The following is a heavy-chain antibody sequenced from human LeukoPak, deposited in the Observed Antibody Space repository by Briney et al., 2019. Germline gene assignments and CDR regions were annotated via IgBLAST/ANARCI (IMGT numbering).Heavy chain of an antibody. CDR2: IYYGGST. V-gene: IGHV4-59*01. CDR1: GGSISSYY. Sequence: SETLSLTCTVSGGSISSYYWSWIRQPPGKGLEWIGYIYYGGSTNYNPSLKSRVTISVDTSKNQFSLKLSSVTAADTAVYYCAVSSGYYGYYFDYWGQGTLVTVSS. CDR3: AVSSGYYGYYFDY. D-gene: IGHD3-22*01. J-gene: IGHJ4*02.